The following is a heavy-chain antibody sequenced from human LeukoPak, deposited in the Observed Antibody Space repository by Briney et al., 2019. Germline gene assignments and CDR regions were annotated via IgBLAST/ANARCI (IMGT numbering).Heavy chain of an antibody. V-gene: IGHV3-21*01. D-gene: IGHD2-2*01. J-gene: IGHJ4*02. CDR1: GFTFRSYS. CDR3: ARGLVPAAIEFDY. Sequence: GGSLRLSCADSGFTFRSYSMNWVRQAPGKGLEWVSSISSSSKYIYYADSVKGRFTISRDNAKNSLYLQMNSLRAEDTATYYCARGLVPAAIEFDYWGQGTLVTVSS. CDR2: ISSSSKYI.